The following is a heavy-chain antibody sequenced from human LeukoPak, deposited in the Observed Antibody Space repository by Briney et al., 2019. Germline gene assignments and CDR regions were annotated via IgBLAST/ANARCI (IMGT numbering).Heavy chain of an antibody. V-gene: IGHV3-11*04. CDR3: ARVIDCTNGVCYGLDY. D-gene: IGHD2-8*01. J-gene: IGHJ4*02. CDR2: ISSSGSPI. Sequence: PGGSLRLSCAASGFTFSDSYLSWIRQAPGKGLKWVSYISSSGSPIYYADSVKGRFTISRDNAKNSLYLQMNSLRAEDTAVYYCARVIDCTNGVCYGLDYWGQGTLVTVSS. CDR1: GFTFSDSY.